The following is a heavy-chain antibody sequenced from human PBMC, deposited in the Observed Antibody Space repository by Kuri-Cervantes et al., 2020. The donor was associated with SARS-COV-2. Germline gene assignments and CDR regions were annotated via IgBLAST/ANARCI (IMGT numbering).Heavy chain of an antibody. CDR3: ARGGRNSGWNLSIDY. D-gene: IGHD6-19*01. Sequence: GGSLRLSCVASGFTVSGNYMSWVRQAPGRGLEWVSFINNDGSIYHADSVKGRFTISRDNSKNTLYLQMGSLRAEDMAVYYCARGGRNSGWNLSIDYWGQGTLVTVSS. J-gene: IGHJ4*02. CDR1: GFTVSGNY. CDR2: INNDGSI. V-gene: IGHV3-53*05.